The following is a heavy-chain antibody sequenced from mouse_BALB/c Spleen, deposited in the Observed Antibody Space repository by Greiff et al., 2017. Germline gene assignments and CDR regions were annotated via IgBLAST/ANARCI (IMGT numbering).Heavy chain of an antibody. V-gene: IGHV1-77*01. CDR1: GYTFTDYV. Sequence: VKLQESGPELVKPGASVKMSCKASGYTFTDYVISWVKQRTGQGLEWIGEIYPGSGSTYYNEKFKGKATLTADKSSNTAYMQLSSLTSEDSAVYFCARSNGNYGDWFAYWGQGTLVTVSA. CDR3: ARSNGNYGDWFAY. CDR2: IYPGSGST. D-gene: IGHD2-1*01. J-gene: IGHJ3*01.